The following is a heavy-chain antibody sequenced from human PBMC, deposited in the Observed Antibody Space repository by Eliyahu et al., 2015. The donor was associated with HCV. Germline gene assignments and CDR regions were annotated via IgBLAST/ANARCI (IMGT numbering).Heavy chain of an antibody. CDR2: ISSSSSYI. D-gene: IGHD6-13*01. Sequence: EVQLVESGGGLVKPGGSLRLSCAASGFTFSSYSMNWVRQAPGKGLEWVSSISSSSSYIYYADSVKGRFTISRDNAKNSLYLQMNSLRAEDTAVYYCARDIAAAGTPKPGGSGWYRVEDHWGQGTLVTVSS. CDR3: ARDIAAAGTPKPGGSGWYRVEDH. V-gene: IGHV3-21*01. J-gene: IGHJ4*02. CDR1: GFTFSSYS.